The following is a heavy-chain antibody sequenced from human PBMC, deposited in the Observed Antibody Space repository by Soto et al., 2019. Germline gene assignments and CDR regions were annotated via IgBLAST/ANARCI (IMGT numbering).Heavy chain of an antibody. J-gene: IGHJ4*02. V-gene: IGHV1-69*13. CDR2: IIPIFGTA. CDR3: ARGVDNWNYLY. D-gene: IGHD1-7*01. Sequence: VASVKVSCKASGGTFSSYAISWVRQAPGQGLEWMGGIIPIFGTANYAQKFQGRVTITADESTSTAYMELSSLRSEDTAVYYCARGVDNWNYLYWGQGTLVTVSS. CDR1: GGTFSSYA.